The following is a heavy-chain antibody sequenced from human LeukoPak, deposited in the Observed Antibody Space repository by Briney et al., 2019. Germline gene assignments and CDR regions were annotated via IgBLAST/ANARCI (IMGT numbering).Heavy chain of an antibody. J-gene: IGHJ4*02. D-gene: IGHD1/OR15-1a*01. CDR3: ARDRAESNWTNHTLFDS. CDR2: INGDESST. CDR1: GFTFRDHW. Sequence: PGGSLRLSCEASGFTFRDHWMHWVRQVPGKGLVWVSRINGDESSTAYADSVKGRFTISRDNARNTLYLQMNSLRVEDMAIYYCARDRAESNWTNHTLFDSWGQGTLVTVSS. V-gene: IGHV3-74*01.